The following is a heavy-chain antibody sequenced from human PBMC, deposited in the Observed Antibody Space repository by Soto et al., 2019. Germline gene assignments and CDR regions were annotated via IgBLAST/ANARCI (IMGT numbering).Heavy chain of an antibody. CDR3: ARDLKEYCSDGKCNWFDP. D-gene: IGHD2-15*01. Sequence: PSETLSLTCTVSGASITTYYWSWIRQPPGKGLEWIGYISYSGSTDYNPSLKSRVTISFDASKNQISLQVRSATAADAAVYYCARDLKEYCSDGKCNWFDPWGPGILVTVSS. CDR1: GASITTYY. J-gene: IGHJ5*02. CDR2: ISYSGST. V-gene: IGHV4-59*01.